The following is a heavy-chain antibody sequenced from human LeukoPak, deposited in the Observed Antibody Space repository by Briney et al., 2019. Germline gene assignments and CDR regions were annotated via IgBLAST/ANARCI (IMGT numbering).Heavy chain of an antibody. CDR1: GFPFNTYA. CDR2: ISSNGDNT. J-gene: IGHJ6*02. V-gene: IGHV3-64*04. CDR3: AREDYYYGMDV. Sequence: GGSLRLSCSASGFPFNTYAIHWVRQAPGKGLEYVAGISSNGDNTDFADSVKGRFTISRDNSKNTLYLQMNSLRAEDTAVYYCAREDYYYGMDVWGQGTTVTVSS.